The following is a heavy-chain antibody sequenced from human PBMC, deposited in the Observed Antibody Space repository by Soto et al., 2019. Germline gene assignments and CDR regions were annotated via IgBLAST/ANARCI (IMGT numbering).Heavy chain of an antibody. Sequence: QVQLVQSGAEVKKPGSSVKVSCKASGGTFSSYAISWVRQGPGQGLEWMGGIIPIFGTANYAQKFQGRVTITADESTSTAYMELSSLRSEDTAVYYCARVTNYGKMGGEYFQHWGQGTLVTVSS. CDR1: GGTFSSYA. V-gene: IGHV1-69*12. CDR2: IIPIFGTA. D-gene: IGHD4-17*01. CDR3: ARVTNYGKMGGEYFQH. J-gene: IGHJ1*01.